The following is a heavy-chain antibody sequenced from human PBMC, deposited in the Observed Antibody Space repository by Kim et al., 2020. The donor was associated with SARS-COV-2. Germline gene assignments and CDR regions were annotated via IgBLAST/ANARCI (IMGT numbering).Heavy chain of an antibody. CDR2: ISWNSVII. CDR3: AKGDYNKYDALDY. Sequence: GGSLRLSCAASGFTFDNYPMYWVRQTPGKGLEWVSRISWNSVIIAYADSVKGRFTVSRDNAKNSLYLQMTSLRTDDTAFYYCAKGDYNKYDALDYRGQGTLVTVHS. CDR1: GFTFDNYP. D-gene: IGHD4-4*01. J-gene: IGHJ4*02. V-gene: IGHV3-9*01.